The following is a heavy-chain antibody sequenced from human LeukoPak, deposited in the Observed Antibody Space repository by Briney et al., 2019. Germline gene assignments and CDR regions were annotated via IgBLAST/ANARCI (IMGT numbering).Heavy chain of an antibody. CDR3: ARRRGAHTANALDI. D-gene: IGHD3-10*01. Sequence: SETLSLTCTVSGGSISSYYWSWIRQPPGRGLEWIGYIYSSGSTNYNPSLKSRVTISVDTSKNQFSLKLSSVTAADTAVYYCARRRGAHTANALDIWGQGTMVTVSS. CDR2: IYSSGST. CDR1: GGSISSYY. J-gene: IGHJ3*02. V-gene: IGHV4-59*08.